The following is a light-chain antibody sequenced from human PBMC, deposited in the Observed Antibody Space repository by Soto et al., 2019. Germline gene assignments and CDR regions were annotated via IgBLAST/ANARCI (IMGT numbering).Light chain of an antibody. CDR3: AAWDDSLNGVV. V-gene: IGLV1-44*01. CDR1: SSNIGINT. CDR2: NNN. J-gene: IGLJ2*01. Sequence: QSVLTQPPSTSGTPGQRVTISCSGSSSNIGINTVNWYQQLPGVAPKLLIYNNNQRPSGVPDRFSGSKSGTSASLAISGLQSEDEAVYYWAAWDDSLNGVVFGGGTKLTVL.